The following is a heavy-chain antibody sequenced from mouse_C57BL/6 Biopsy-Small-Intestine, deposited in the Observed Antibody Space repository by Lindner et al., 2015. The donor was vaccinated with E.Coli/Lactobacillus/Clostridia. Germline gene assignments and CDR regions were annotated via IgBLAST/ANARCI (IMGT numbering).Heavy chain of an antibody. CDR1: GYTFTDYN. D-gene: IGHD2-2*01. CDR2: INPNNGGA. V-gene: IGHV1-22*01. Sequence: VQLQESGPELVKPGASVKMSCKASGYTFTDYNMHWLKQSHGKSLEWVGYINPNNGGATYNQRFKDKATLTVNKSSSTAYMELRSLTSEDSAVYYCAPYGYDFDYWGQGSTLTVSS. J-gene: IGHJ2*01. CDR3: APYGYDFDY.